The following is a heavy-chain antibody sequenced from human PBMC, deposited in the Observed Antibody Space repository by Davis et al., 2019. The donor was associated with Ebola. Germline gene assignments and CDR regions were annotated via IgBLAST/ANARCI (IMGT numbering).Heavy chain of an antibody. CDR3: ARDGSAGTTADY. D-gene: IGHD1-7*01. J-gene: IGHJ4*02. V-gene: IGHV1-69*10. Sequence: SVKVSCKASGGTFSSYAISWVRQAPGQGLEWMGGIIPILGIANYAQKFQGRVTITADKSTSTAYMELSSLRSEDTAVYYCARDGSAGTTADYWGQGTLVTVSS. CDR2: IIPILGIA. CDR1: GGTFSSYA.